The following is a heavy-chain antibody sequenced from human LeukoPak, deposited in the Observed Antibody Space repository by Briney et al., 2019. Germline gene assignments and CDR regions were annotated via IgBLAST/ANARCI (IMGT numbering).Heavy chain of an antibody. Sequence: ASLKPSSTPSGYTLSIHPTQGVRQTPRQRLEWMGWINTNTGGTIYSQKFQGRITMTRDPSITTAYMELSSLRSDDTAVYYCARDYSTSSWDNWGQGTLVTVSS. CDR1: GYTLSIHP. CDR2: INTNTGGT. V-gene: IGHV1-2*02. CDR3: ARDYSTSSWDN. J-gene: IGHJ4*02. D-gene: IGHD6-13*01.